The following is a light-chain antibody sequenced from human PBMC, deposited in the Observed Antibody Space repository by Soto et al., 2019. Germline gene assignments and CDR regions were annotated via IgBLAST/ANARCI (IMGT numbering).Light chain of an antibody. J-gene: IGKJ1*01. Sequence: EIVMTQSPATVSVSSVEIATLSCRASQSVSSNLVWYQQKPGQAPRLLIYGASTRATGIPARFSGSGSGTEFTLTISSLQSEDFAVYYCQQYNDWPPYTFGQGTKVDIK. CDR3: QQYNDWPPYT. V-gene: IGKV3-15*01. CDR2: GAS. CDR1: QSVSSN.